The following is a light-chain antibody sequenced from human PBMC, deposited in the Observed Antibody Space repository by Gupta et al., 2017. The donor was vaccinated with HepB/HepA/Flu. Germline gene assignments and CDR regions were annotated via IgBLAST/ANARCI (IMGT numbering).Light chain of an antibody. CDR3: SSYTSSSTLCV. CDR2: DVS. CDR1: SSDVGGYNY. Sequence: QSALTQPASVSGSPGQSITISCPGTSSDVGGYNYVSWYQQHPGKAPKLMIYDVSNRPSGVSNRFSCSKSCNTASLTISGLQAEDEADYYCSSYTSSSTLCVFGTGTKVTVL. J-gene: IGLJ1*01. V-gene: IGLV2-14*01.